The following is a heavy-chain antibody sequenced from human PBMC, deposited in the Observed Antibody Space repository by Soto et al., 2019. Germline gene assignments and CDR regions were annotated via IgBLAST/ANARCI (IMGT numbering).Heavy chain of an antibody. V-gene: IGHV1-3*01. D-gene: IGHD6-13*01. CDR3: ARRRSSSWNHWFDP. Sequence: QVQLVQSGAEVKKPGASVKVSCKASGYTFTSYAMHWVRQAPGQRREWMGWINAGNGNTKYSQKFQGRVTITRDTSASTAYMELSSLRSEDTAVYYCARRRSSSWNHWFDPWGQGTLVTVSS. CDR2: INAGNGNT. J-gene: IGHJ5*02. CDR1: GYTFTSYA.